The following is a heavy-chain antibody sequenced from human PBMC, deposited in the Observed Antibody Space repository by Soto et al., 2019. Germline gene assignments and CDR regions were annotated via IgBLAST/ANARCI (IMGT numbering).Heavy chain of an antibody. V-gene: IGHV5-10-1*01. J-gene: IGHJ6*02. CDR2: IDPSDSYP. CDR1: GYIFSNYW. CDR3: SRRGGNSYVVHGMDV. D-gene: IGHD5-18*01. Sequence: GESLKISCKASGYIFSNYWIIWLRQLPGKGLEWMGTIDPSDSYPKYSPSFQGHVSISAEQSNGTAYLQWSSLKALDSAMSDCSRRGGNSYVVHGMDVWGQGTTVTVSS.